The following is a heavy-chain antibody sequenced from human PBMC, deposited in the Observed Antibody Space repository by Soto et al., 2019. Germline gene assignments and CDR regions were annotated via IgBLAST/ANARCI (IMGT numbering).Heavy chain of an antibody. CDR1: GGTFSSYA. CDR3: ARGSSKLDYYYYGMDV. D-gene: IGHD3-10*01. CDR2: IIPIFGTA. Sequence: ASVEVSCKASGGTFSSYAISWVRQAPGQGLEWMGGIIPIFGTANYAQKFQGRVTITADESTSTAYMELSSLRSEDTAVYYCARGSSKLDYYYYGMDVWGQGTTVTVSS. J-gene: IGHJ6*02. V-gene: IGHV1-69*13.